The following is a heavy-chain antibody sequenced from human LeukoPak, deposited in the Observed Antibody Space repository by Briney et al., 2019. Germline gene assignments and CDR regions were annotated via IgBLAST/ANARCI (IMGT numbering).Heavy chain of an antibody. D-gene: IGHD6-13*01. V-gene: IGHV4-59*01. CDR1: GGSIGDYY. Sequence: PSETLSLTCTVSGGSIGDYYWSWIREPPGKGLEWIGYLYYSRNTNYSPSLKSRVTISSDTYKNQVYLKLRSVTAADTAVYYCVRDLWGAGGQQYWGQGTQVIVSS. CDR2: LYYSRNT. CDR3: VRDLWGAGGQQY. J-gene: IGHJ4*02.